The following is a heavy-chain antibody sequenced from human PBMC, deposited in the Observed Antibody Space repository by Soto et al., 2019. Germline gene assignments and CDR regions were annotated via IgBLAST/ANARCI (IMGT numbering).Heavy chain of an antibody. J-gene: IGHJ5*02. CDR3: ARGTTRYSSSWQNWFDP. CDR1: GGTFSSYA. V-gene: IGHV1-69*13. D-gene: IGHD6-13*01. Sequence: SVKVSCKASGGTFSSYAISWVRQAPGQGLEWMGGIIPIFGTANYAQKFQGRVTITADESTSTAYMELSSLRSEDTAVYYCARGTTRYSSSWQNWFDPWGQGTLVTVS. CDR2: IIPIFGTA.